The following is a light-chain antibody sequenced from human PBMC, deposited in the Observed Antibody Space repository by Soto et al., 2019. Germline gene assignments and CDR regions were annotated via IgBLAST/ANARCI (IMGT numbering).Light chain of an antibody. CDR1: QSIGTS. CDR2: AAS. J-gene: IGKJ2*01. Sequence: DVQMTQSPSSLSASVGDRVNITCRASQSIGTSLNWYQQKPGKAPKLLIYAASRLQSGVPSKFGGSGSGTDFTLTITILQPEDFASYYCLQSFSYPRTFGQGTKLEIK. CDR3: LQSFSYPRT. V-gene: IGKV1-39*01.